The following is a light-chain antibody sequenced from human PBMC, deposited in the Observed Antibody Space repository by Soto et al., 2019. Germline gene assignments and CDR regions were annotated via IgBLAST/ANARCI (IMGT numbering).Light chain of an antibody. CDR1: QSVSSSY. CDR2: GAS. V-gene: IGKV3-20*01. CDR3: QQYGSSPA. J-gene: IGKJ3*01. Sequence: EIVLTQSPGTLSLSPGERATLSCRASQSVSSSYLAWYQQKPGQAPRLLIYGASSRATGIPDRFSGSGSGTEFNLTISRLEPEDFAVYYCQQYGSSPAFGPGTKVDIK.